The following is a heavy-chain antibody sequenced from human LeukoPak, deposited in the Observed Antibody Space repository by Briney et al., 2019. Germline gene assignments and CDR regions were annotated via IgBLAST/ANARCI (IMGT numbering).Heavy chain of an antibody. V-gene: IGHV3-74*01. CDR2: INPDGSST. D-gene: IGHD3-16*01. CDR3: TRERFGD. CDR1: GFSFGFSFRTYW. Sequence: GGSLRPSCAASGFSFGFSFRTYWMHWVRQAPGKGLVWVSRINPDGSSTSYADSVKGRLTISRDNAKNTLYLQMNSLRVEDTGVYYCTRERFGDWGQGTLVTVSS. J-gene: IGHJ4*02.